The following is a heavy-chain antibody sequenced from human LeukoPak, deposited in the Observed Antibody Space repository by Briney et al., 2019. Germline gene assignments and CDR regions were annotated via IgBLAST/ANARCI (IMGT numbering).Heavy chain of an antibody. Sequence: ASVKVSCKASGYTFTNYGISWVRQAPGQGLEWMGWISAYNGNTNYAQQFQGRVTMATDTSTSTAYMEIRSLRSDDTAVYCCARVGQGRIAAHTYFDYWGQGTLVSVSS. D-gene: IGHD6-6*01. CDR1: GYTFTNYG. J-gene: IGHJ4*02. V-gene: IGHV1-18*01. CDR2: ISAYNGNT. CDR3: ARVGQGRIAAHTYFDY.